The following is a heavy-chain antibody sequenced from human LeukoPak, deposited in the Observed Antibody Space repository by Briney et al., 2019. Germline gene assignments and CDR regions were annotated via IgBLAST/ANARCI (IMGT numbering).Heavy chain of an antibody. D-gene: IGHD6-19*01. CDR1: GYTFTGYY. Sequence: VASVKVSCKASGYTFTGYYMHWVRQAPGQGLEWMGWINPNSGGTNYAQNFQGRVTMTRDTSITTAYMELSRLRSDDTAVYYCARDPAQNIAVAADFDYWGQGTLVTVSS. V-gene: IGHV1-2*02. J-gene: IGHJ4*02. CDR2: INPNSGGT. CDR3: ARDPAQNIAVAADFDY.